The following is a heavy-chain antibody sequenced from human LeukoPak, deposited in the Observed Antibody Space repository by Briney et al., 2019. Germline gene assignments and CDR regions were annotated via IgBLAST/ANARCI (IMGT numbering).Heavy chain of an antibody. Sequence: GASVKVSCKASGGTFSSYAISWVRQAPGQGLEWMGGIIPIFGTANYAQKFQGRVTITTDESTSTAYMELSSVRSEDTAVYYCASGEGRDTYYFDYWGQGTLVTVSS. D-gene: IGHD3-10*01. CDR1: GGTFSSYA. V-gene: IGHV1-69*05. J-gene: IGHJ4*02. CDR2: IIPIFGTA. CDR3: ASGEGRDTYYFDY.